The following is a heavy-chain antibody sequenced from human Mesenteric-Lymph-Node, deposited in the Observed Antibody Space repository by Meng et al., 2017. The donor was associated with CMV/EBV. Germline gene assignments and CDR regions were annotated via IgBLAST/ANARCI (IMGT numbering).Heavy chain of an antibody. J-gene: IGHJ4*02. CDR3: ARFTYYDLLADYHTRHFDY. CDR1: GGSIRGYY. Sequence: SETLSLTCNVSGGSIRGYYWSWIRQPPGKGLEWIASVYYSGSTNYNPSLKSRVTMSVDTSKNQFSLQLRSVTAADTAVYYCARFTYYDLLADYHTRHFDYWGQGKLVTVSS. V-gene: IGHV4-59*01. CDR2: VYYSGST. D-gene: IGHD3-9*01.